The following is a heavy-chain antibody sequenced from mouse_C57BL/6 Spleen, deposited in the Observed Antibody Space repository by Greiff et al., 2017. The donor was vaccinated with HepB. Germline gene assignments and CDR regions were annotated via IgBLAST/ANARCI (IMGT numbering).Heavy chain of an antibody. J-gene: IGHJ2*01. CDR2: IDPSDSYT. V-gene: IGHV1-69*01. CDR3: ARSYYYGSSLYYFDY. D-gene: IGHD1-1*01. Sequence: QVQLQQPGAELVMPGASVKLSCKASGYTFTSYWMHWVKQRPGQGLGWIGEIDPSDSYTNYNQKFKGKSTLTVDKSSSTAYMQLSSLTSEDSAVYYCARSYYYGSSLYYFDYWGQGTTLTVSS. CDR1: GYTFTSYW.